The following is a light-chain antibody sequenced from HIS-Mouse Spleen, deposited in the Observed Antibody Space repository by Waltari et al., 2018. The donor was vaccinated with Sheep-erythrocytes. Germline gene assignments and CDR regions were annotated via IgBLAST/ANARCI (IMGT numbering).Light chain of an antibody. V-gene: IGKV1-39*01. Sequence: DIQMTQSPSSLSASVGDRVTITCRASQSISSYFNWYQQKPGKAPKLLIYAASSFQSGVPSRFSGSGSGTDFTPTLSSLQPEDFATYYCQQSYSTPPTFGGGTKVEIK. CDR2: AAS. CDR1: QSISSY. CDR3: QQSYSTPPT. J-gene: IGKJ4*01.